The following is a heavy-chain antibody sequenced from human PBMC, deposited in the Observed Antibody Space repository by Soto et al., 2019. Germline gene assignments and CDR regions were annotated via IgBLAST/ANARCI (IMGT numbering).Heavy chain of an antibody. J-gene: IGHJ4*02. V-gene: IGHV4-4*02. Sequence: SETLSLTCAVSGGSISSSNWWSWARQPPGKGLEWIGEIYHSGSTNYNPSLKSRVTISVDKSKNQFSLKLSSVTAADTAVYYCASSRNVDTALLDYWGQGTLVTVSS. CDR3: ASSRNVDTALLDY. CDR2: IYHSGST. CDR1: GGSISSSNW. D-gene: IGHD5-18*01.